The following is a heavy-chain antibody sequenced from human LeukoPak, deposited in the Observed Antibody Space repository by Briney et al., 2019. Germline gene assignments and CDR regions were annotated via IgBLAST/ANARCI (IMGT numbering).Heavy chain of an antibody. CDR3: ARGATTSWYFDL. V-gene: IGHV4-59*01. CDR1: GGSISSYY. Sequence: SETLSLTCTASGGSISSYYWSWIRQPPGKGLEWIGYIYYSGSTNYNPSLKSRVTISVDTSKNQFSLKLSSVTAADTAVYYCARGATTSWYFDLWGRGTLSLSPQ. D-gene: IGHD1-26*01. J-gene: IGHJ2*01. CDR2: IYYSGST.